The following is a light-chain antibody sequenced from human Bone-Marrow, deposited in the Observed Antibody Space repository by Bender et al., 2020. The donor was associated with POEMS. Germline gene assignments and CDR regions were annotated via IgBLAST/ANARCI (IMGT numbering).Light chain of an antibody. CDR2: DVS. CDR3: TSHTSTSTPYV. Sequence: QSALSQPPSASGSPGQAITISCTGTSSDVGAYSYVSWYQQHPGKVPKLMIYDVSNRPSGVSHRFSGSKSGNTASLTISGLQAEDEADYFCTSHTSTSTPYVFGTGTRVTVL. J-gene: IGLJ1*01. CDR1: SSDVGAYSY. V-gene: IGLV2-14*01.